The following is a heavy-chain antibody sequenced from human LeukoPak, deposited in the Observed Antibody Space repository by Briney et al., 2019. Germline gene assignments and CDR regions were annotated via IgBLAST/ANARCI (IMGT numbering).Heavy chain of an antibody. CDR1: GDSISSSSYY. V-gene: IGHV4-39*01. CDR2: IYYSGST. Sequence: SETLSLTCTVFGDSISSSSYYWGWIRQPPGKGLEWIGNIYYSGSTYYNPSLKSRVTISVDTSKNQFSLKVSSVTAADTAVYYCARRKFGSSWRDSWGQGTLVTVSS. J-gene: IGHJ4*02. CDR3: ARRKFGSSWRDS. D-gene: IGHD6-13*01.